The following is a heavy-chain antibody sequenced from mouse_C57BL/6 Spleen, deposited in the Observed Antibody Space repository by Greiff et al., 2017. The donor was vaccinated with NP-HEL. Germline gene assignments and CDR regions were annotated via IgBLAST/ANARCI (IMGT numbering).Heavy chain of an antibody. CDR2: IYPGSGST. D-gene: IGHD3-2*02. CDR1: GYTFTSYW. J-gene: IGHJ3*01. Sequence: QVQLQQPGAELVKPGASVKMSCKASGYTFTSYWITWVKQRPGQGLEWIGDIYPGSGSTNYNEKFKSKATLTVDTSSSTAYMQLSSLTSEDSAVYYCARQDPYSSGFAYWGQGTLVTVSA. CDR3: ARQDPYSSGFAY. V-gene: IGHV1-55*01.